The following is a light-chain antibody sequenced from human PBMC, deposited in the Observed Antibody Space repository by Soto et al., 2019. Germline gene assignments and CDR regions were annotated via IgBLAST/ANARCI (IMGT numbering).Light chain of an antibody. V-gene: IGKV1-9*01. J-gene: IGKJ1*01. CDR2: AAS. Sequence: DIQLTQSPSFLSASVADRVTLTCRASQGIAYYLAWYQQKPGKAPNLLIYAASTLQSGVPSRFSGSGSGTEFHLTISSLQPADFATYYCQQLHRFPRTCGQGTKVTIK. CDR1: QGIAYY. CDR3: QQLHRFPRT.